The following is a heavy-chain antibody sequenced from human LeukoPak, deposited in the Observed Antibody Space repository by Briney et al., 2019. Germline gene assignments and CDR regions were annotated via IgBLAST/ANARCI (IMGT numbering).Heavy chain of an antibody. CDR1: GYSFTSYG. V-gene: IGHV1-18*01. CDR2: ISAYNGNT. CDR3: ARDPDQEYEIQLWSNDAFDI. D-gene: IGHD5-18*01. Sequence: GASVKVSCKASGYSFTSYGISWVRQAPGQGLEWMGWISAYNGNTNYAQKFQGRVTMTTDTSTSTAYMELRSLRSDDTAVYYCARDPDQEYEIQLWSNDAFDIWGQGTMVTVSS. J-gene: IGHJ3*02.